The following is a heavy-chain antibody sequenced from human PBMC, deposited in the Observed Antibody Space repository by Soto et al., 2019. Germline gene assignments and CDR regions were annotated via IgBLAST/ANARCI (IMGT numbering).Heavy chain of an antibody. CDR1: GFIFSHYD. CDR3: VTESSSSPFDY. J-gene: IGHJ4*02. Sequence: EVQLVDSGGGLVQPGGSLRLSCSTSGFIFSHYDMHWVRQAPGKGLEYVSAISSHGGSTYYADSVKGRFTISRDNSKNTLYLQMSSLRAEDTAVYSCVTESSSSPFDYWGQGTLVTVSS. CDR2: ISSHGGST. D-gene: IGHD6-13*01. V-gene: IGHV3-64D*06.